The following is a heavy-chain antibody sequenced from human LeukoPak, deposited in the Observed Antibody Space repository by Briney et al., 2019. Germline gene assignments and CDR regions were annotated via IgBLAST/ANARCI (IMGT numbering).Heavy chain of an antibody. J-gene: IGHJ3*02. Sequence: GGSLRLSCAASGFTFSSYSMNWVRQALGKGLEWVSSISSSSSYIYYADSVRGRFTISRDNAKNSLYLQMNSLRAEDTAVYYCASSYYYDSSGFSGEDAFDIWGQGTMVTVSS. V-gene: IGHV3-21*01. CDR1: GFTFSSYS. CDR2: ISSSSSYI. D-gene: IGHD3-22*01. CDR3: ASSYYYDSSGFSGEDAFDI.